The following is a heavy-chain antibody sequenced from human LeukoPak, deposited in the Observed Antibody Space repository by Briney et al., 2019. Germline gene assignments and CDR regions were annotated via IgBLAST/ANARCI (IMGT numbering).Heavy chain of an antibody. Sequence: ASVKVSCKASGYTFTSYGISWVRQAPGQGLEWMGWISAYNGNTNYEQKLQGRVTMTTDTSTGTAYMELRSLRSDDTAVYYCARDMSSVQSGDYWGQGTLVTVSS. CDR3: ARDMSSVQSGDY. J-gene: IGHJ4*02. CDR2: ISAYNGNT. V-gene: IGHV1-18*01. CDR1: GYTFTSYG. D-gene: IGHD3-10*02.